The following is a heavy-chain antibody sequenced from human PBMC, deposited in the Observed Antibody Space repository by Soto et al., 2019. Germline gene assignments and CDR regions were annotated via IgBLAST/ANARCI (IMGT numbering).Heavy chain of an antibody. V-gene: IGHV1-69*06. CDR3: ASDRTDSGYYTNWLDP. J-gene: IGHJ5*02. CDR1: GGTFGSDA. CDR2: IIPIFGTT. D-gene: IGHD3-22*01. Sequence: SVKVSCKASGGTFGSDAITWVRQAPGQGLEWVGRIIPIFGTTNYAQNLQGRVTISADKSTLTSYMELHSLTSDDTALYYCASDRTDSGYYTNWLDPWGQGTQVTVSS.